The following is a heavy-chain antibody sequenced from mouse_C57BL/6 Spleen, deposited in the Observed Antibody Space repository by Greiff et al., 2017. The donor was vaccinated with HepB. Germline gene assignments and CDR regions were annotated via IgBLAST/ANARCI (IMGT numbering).Heavy chain of an antibody. Sequence: VQLQQSGPELVKPGASVKISCKASGYAFSSSWMNWVKQRPGKGLEWIGRIYPGDGDTNYNGKFKGKATLTADKSSSTAYMQLSSLTSEDSAVYFCARGGDSSGSFAYWGQGTLVTVSA. CDR1: GYAFSSSW. D-gene: IGHD3-2*02. J-gene: IGHJ3*01. CDR2: IYPGDGDT. CDR3: ARGGDSSGSFAY. V-gene: IGHV1-82*01.